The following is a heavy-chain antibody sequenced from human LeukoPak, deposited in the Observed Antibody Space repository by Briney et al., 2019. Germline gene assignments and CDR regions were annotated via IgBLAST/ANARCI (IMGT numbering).Heavy chain of an antibody. CDR2: IVVGSGST. D-gene: IGHD3-16*02. Sequence: GTSVKVSCKASGFTFTSSAMQWVRQARGQRLEWIGWIVVGSGSTNYAQKFQERVTITRDMSTSTAYMELSSLRSEDTAVYYCAAVGGDVRLGELSLSPIDYWGQETLVTVSS. CDR1: GFTFTSSA. J-gene: IGHJ4*02. CDR3: AAVGGDVRLGELSLSPIDY. V-gene: IGHV1-58*02.